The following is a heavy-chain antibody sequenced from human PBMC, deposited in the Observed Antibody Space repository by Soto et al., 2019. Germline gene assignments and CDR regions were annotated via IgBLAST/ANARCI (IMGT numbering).Heavy chain of an antibody. D-gene: IGHD3-22*01. CDR3: ARVRDDSSVNEYFQH. Sequence: GESLKISCKGSGYSFTSYWIGWVRQMPGKGLEWMGIIYPGDSDTRYSPSFQGQVTISADKSISTAYLQWSSLKASDTAMYYCARVRDDSSVNEYFQHWGQGTLVTVSS. CDR1: GYSFTSYW. J-gene: IGHJ1*01. CDR2: IYPGDSDT. V-gene: IGHV5-51*01.